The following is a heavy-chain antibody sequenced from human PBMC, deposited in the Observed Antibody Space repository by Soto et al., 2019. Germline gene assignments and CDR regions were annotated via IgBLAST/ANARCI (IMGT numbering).Heavy chain of an antibody. CDR3: ARDYSSDYGRDAFDI. CDR1: GFTFSDYY. Sequence: GGSLRLSCAASGFTFSDYYMSWIRQAPGKGLEWVSYISSSGSTIYYADSVKGRFTISRDNAKNSLYLQMNSLRAEDTAVYYCARDYSSDYGRDAFDIWGQGTMVTVSS. CDR2: ISSSGSTI. J-gene: IGHJ3*02. V-gene: IGHV3-11*01. D-gene: IGHD4-17*01.